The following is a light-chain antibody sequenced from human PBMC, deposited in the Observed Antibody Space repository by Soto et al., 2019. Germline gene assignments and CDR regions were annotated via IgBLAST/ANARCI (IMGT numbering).Light chain of an antibody. CDR2: GAS. CDR1: QSIRSD. Sequence: EIVMTQSPASLSVSPGERVTLSCRASQSIRSDLAWYQHKPGQAPRLLMYGASTRATGTPARFSGSGSGTEFTLTISSLQSEDFAVYFCHQYNNWPTITLGQGTRLEIK. V-gene: IGKV3-15*01. J-gene: IGKJ5*01. CDR3: HQYNNWPTIT.